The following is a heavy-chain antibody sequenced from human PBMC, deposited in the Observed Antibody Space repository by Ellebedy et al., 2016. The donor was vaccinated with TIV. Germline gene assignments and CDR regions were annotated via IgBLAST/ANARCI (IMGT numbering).Heavy chain of an antibody. Sequence: GGSLRLXXEVSGFTLSEYVMNWVRQAPGKGLEWVAGISGSGGSTYYAHSVRGRFTISRDNSKNTLYLQINSLRDEDTAVYFCAKGLGVYSTQPGDYWGQGTLVTVSS. CDR3: AKGLGVYSTQPGDY. V-gene: IGHV3-23*01. CDR2: ISGSGGST. J-gene: IGHJ4*02. CDR1: GFTLSEYV. D-gene: IGHD5/OR15-5a*01.